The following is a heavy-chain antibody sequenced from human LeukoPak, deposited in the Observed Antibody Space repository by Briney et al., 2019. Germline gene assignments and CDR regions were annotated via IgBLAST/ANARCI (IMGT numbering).Heavy chain of an antibody. Sequence: GASVKVSCKASGYTFTGYYMHWVRQAPGQGLEWMGWINPNSGGTNYAQKFQGWVTMTRDTSISTAYMELSRLRSDDTAVYYCARDLLGSGIAAAGTDGTFDYWGQGTLVTVSS. J-gene: IGHJ4*02. CDR1: GYTFTGYY. CDR3: ARDLLGSGIAAAGTDGTFDY. D-gene: IGHD6-13*01. CDR2: INPNSGGT. V-gene: IGHV1-2*04.